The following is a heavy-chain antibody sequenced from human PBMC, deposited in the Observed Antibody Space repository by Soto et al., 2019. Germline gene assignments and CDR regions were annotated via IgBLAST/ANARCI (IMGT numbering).Heavy chain of an antibody. J-gene: IGHJ4*02. CDR3: ARFTQDTAMVYYFDY. CDR2: IIPIFGTA. D-gene: IGHD5-18*01. V-gene: IGHV1-69*01. CDR1: GGTFSSYA. Sequence: QVQLVQSGAEVKKPGSSVKVSCKASGGTFSSYAISWVRQAPGQGLEWMGGIIPIFGTANYAQKFQGRVTITADESTSTDYMELSSLRSEDTAVYYCARFTQDTAMVYYFDYWGQGTLVTVSS.